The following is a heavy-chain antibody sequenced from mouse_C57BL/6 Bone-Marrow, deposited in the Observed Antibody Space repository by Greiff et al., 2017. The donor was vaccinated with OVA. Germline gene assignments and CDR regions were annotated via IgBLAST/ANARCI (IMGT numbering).Heavy chain of an antibody. CDR1: GFNIKDDY. Sequence: EVQLQQSGAELVRPGASVKLSCTASGFNIKDDYMPWVKQRPEQGLEWIGGIDPENGDTEYASKFQGKATITADTSSNTAYLQLSSLTSEDTAVYYCTPIAAVVDWYFDVWGTGTTVTVSS. D-gene: IGHD1-1*01. CDR2: IDPENGDT. J-gene: IGHJ1*03. V-gene: IGHV14-4*01. CDR3: TPIAAVVDWYFDV.